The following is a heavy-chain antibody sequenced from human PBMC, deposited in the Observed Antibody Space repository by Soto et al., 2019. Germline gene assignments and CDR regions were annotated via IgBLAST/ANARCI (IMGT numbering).Heavy chain of an antibody. D-gene: IGHD4-4*01. CDR1: GGSISSSSYY. CDR2: IYYSGST. V-gene: IGHV4-39*01. Sequence: SETLSLTCTVSGGSISSSSYYWGWIRQPPGKGLEWIGSIYYSGSTYYNPSLKSRVTISVDTSKNQFSLKLSSVTAADTAVYYCARLHITVTYFDYWGKGTLVTVPS. CDR3: ARLHITVTYFDY. J-gene: IGHJ4*02.